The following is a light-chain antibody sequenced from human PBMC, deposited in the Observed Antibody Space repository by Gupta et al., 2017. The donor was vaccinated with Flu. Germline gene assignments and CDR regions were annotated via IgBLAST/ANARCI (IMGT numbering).Light chain of an antibody. Sequence: RVTLSCRASQSVSSGYLAWYQQKPGQAPRLLIYGASTRATGIPDRFSGSGSGTDFSLTISRVEPEDFAVYYCQSFGGSPLYAFGQGTRLEMK. V-gene: IGKV3-20*01. CDR1: QSVSSGY. CDR3: QSFGGSPLYA. CDR2: GAS. J-gene: IGKJ2*01.